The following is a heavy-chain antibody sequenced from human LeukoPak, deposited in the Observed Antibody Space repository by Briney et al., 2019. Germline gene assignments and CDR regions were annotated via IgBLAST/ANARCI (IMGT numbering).Heavy chain of an antibody. CDR3: ARDGVAAAGTNRYYYYGMDV. J-gene: IGHJ6*02. CDR1: GGSFSGYY. V-gene: IGHV4-34*01. D-gene: IGHD6-13*01. Sequence: SETLSLTCAVSGGSFSGYYWSWIRQPPGKGLEWIGEINHSGSTNYNPSLKSRVTISVDTSKNQFSLKLSSVTAADTAVYYCARDGVAAAGTNRYYYYGMDVWGQGTTVTVSS. CDR2: INHSGST.